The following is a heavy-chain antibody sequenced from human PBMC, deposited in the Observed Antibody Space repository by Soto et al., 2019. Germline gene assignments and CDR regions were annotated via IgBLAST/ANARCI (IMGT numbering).Heavy chain of an antibody. V-gene: IGHV4-34*01. CDR1: GGSFRGYY. CDR2: INHSGST. J-gene: IGHJ1*01. CDR3: ARGEGGFQY. Sequence: QVQLQQWGAGLVKPSETLSHTCAVYGGSFRGYYWSWMRQPPGKGLEWIGEINHSGSTNYNPSLKSRVTISVDTSKNQFSLKLNSRTAADTAVYYCARGEGGFQYWGQGTLVTVSS.